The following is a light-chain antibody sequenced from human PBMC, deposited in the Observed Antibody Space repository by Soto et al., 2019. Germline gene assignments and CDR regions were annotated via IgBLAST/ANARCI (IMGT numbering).Light chain of an antibody. Sequence: EIGLTQSPGTLSLSPGERATLSCRASQSVSSSYLAWYQQKPGQAPRLLIYGASSRATGIPDRFSGSGSGTDFTLTISRLEPEDFAVYYCQQYGSSPRTFGQETKVEIK. J-gene: IGKJ1*01. CDR3: QQYGSSPRT. CDR2: GAS. CDR1: QSVSSSY. V-gene: IGKV3-20*01.